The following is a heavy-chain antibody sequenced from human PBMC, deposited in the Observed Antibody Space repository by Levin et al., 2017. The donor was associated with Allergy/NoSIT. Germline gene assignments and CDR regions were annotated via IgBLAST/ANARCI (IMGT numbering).Heavy chain of an antibody. J-gene: IGHJ4*02. CDR3: ARWGEGGACIDY. CDR2: ITSSSSTI. D-gene: IGHD3-10*01. CDR1: GFTFSSYS. Sequence: GGSLRLSCTASGFTFSSYSMNWVRQAPGKGLEWVSYITSSSSTIYYADSVRGRFTISRDNAKNSLYLQMNSLRDEDTAVYYCARWGEGGACIDYWGQGTLVTVSS. V-gene: IGHV3-48*02.